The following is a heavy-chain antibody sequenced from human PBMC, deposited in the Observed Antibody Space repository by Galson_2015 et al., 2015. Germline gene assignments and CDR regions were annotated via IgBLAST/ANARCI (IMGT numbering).Heavy chain of an antibody. CDR2: INPGDSDT. CDR1: GYRCTNYW. V-gene: IGHV5-51*01. J-gene: IGHJ6*02. Sequence: QSGAEVKKAGESLAISCTTSGYRCTNYWIAWVRQMPGKGLEWMGIINPGDSDTRYSPSLQGPVTISVDKSMSTAYLQWSSLKASDTAMYYCARHRAAGGGYYYGMDVWGQGTTVTVSS. D-gene: IGHD6-13*01. CDR3: ARHRAAGGGYYYGMDV.